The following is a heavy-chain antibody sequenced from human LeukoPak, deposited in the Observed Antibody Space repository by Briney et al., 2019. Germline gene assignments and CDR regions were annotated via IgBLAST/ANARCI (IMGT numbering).Heavy chain of an antibody. J-gene: IGHJ4*02. Sequence: GGSLRLSCAASGFTFSSYGMHWVRQAPGKGLEWVAVISYDGSNKYYADSVKGRFTISRDNSKNTLYLQMNSLRAEDTAVYYCARDVDTYGYLAYYFDYWGQGTLVTVSS. D-gene: IGHD5-18*01. CDR3: ARDVDTYGYLAYYFDY. V-gene: IGHV3-30*19. CDR1: GFTFSSYG. CDR2: ISYDGSNK.